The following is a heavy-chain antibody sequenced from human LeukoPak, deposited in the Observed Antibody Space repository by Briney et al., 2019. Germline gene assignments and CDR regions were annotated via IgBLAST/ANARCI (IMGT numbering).Heavy chain of an antibody. D-gene: IGHD3-9*01. CDR1: GFTFSSYA. CDR3: KQATAYDILTGRRRYYFDY. Sequence: GGSLRLSCAASGFTFSSYAMSWVSQAPGKGLEWVSAISCSGGSTYYADAVKGRFTISRDNSKNTLYLQMNSLRAEDTAVYFFKQATAYDILTGRRRYYFDYWGQGTLVTVSS. J-gene: IGHJ4*02. CDR2: ISCSGGST. V-gene: IGHV3-23*01.